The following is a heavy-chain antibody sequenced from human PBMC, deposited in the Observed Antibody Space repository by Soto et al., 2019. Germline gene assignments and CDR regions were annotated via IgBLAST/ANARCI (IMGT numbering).Heavy chain of an antibody. V-gene: IGHV3-23*01. Sequence: EVQLLESGGGLVQPGGSLRLSCAASGFTFSSYAMSWVRQAPGKGLEWVSAISGSGFGTYYADSVKGRFTISRDNSKNTLYLQRNSLRAEDKVVYYCAKCMTTVTTFPFDIWGQGTMVTVSS. CDR2: ISGSGFGT. J-gene: IGHJ3*02. D-gene: IGHD4-17*01. CDR3: AKCMTTVTTFPFDI. CDR1: GFTFSSYA.